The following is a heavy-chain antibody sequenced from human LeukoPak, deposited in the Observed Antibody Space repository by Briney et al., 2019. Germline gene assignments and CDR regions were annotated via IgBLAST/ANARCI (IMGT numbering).Heavy chain of an antibody. CDR1: GGSFSDYY. CDR3: ASDTVAGTG. Sequence: SETLSLTCAVFGGSFSDYYWSWIRQPPGKGLEWIGEIDHSGITNYNPSLKSRVTISADTSKNQFSLKLSSVTATDTSVYYCASDTVAGTGWGQGTLVTVSS. D-gene: IGHD6-19*01. V-gene: IGHV4-34*01. CDR2: IDHSGIT. J-gene: IGHJ4*02.